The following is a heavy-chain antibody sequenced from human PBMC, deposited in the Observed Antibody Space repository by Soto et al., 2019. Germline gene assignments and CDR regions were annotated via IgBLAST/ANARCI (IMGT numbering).Heavy chain of an antibody. CDR3: ARGGHVVVVTAALDY. CDR1: GDTFTDYY. CDR2: VNPSGGHT. J-gene: IGHJ4*02. V-gene: IGHV1-46*01. D-gene: IGHD2-21*02. Sequence: QVQLVQSGAEVKKPGASVKVSCKASGDTFTDYYIHWVRQAPGQGLEWMGTVNPSGGHTTYAQHFLGRMTMTWDTSTSTLYRELTSLTSEDTAVYYCARGGHVVVVTAALDYWGQGTLVTVSS.